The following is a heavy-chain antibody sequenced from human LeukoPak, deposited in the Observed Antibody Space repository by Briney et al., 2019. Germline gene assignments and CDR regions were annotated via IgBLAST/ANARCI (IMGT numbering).Heavy chain of an antibody. J-gene: IGHJ5*02. CDR1: GYTFTGYY. CDR2: INPNSGGT. Sequence: ASVEVFCKASGYTFTGYYMHWVRQAPGQGLEWMGWINPNSGGTNYAQKFQGRVTMTRDTSISTAYMELSRLRSDDTAVYYCARDPRRYNWFDPWGQGTLVTVSS. CDR3: ARDPRRYNWFDP. V-gene: IGHV1-2*02.